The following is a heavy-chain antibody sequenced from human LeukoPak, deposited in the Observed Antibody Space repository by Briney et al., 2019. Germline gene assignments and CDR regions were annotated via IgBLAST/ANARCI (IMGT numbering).Heavy chain of an antibody. D-gene: IGHD4-17*01. Sequence: GGSLRLSCAASGFIVSHKYMAWVRQAPGRGLEWVANIKQDGSEKYYVDSVKGRFTISRDNAKNSLYLQMNSLRAEDTAVYYCARAVEYGSADYWGQGTLVTVSS. CDR3: ARAVEYGSADY. J-gene: IGHJ4*02. CDR2: IKQDGSEK. CDR1: GFIVSHKY. V-gene: IGHV3-7*01.